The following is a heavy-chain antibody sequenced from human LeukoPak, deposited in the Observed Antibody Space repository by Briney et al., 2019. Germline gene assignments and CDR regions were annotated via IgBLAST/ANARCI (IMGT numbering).Heavy chain of an antibody. Sequence: ASVKVSCKASGGTFSSYAISWVRQAPGQGLEWMGRIIPIFGTANYAQKFQGRVTITADKSTSPAYMELSSLRSEDTAVYYCARVAAEVVGVPGAIGFGWLRRDYYYMDVWGKGTTVIVSS. CDR3: ARVAAEVVGVPGAIGFGWLRRDYYYMDV. V-gene: IGHV1-69*06. CDR1: GGTFSSYA. D-gene: IGHD2-2*02. J-gene: IGHJ6*03. CDR2: IIPIFGTA.